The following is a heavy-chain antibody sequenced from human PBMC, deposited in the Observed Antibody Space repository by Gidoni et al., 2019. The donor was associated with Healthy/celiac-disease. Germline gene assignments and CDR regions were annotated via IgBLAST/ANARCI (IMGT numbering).Heavy chain of an antibody. Sequence: QLQLQESGSGLVKPSQTLSLTCAASGGSISSGGYSWSWIRQSPGKGLELIGYIYHSGSTYYNPSLKSRVTISVDRSKNQFSLTLSSVTAEDTAVYYCARANVNCPIFDYWGQGTLVTVSS. J-gene: IGHJ4*02. CDR1: GGSISSGGYS. V-gene: IGHV4-30-2*06. CDR2: IYHSGST. CDR3: ARANVNCPIFDY. D-gene: IGHD2-8*01.